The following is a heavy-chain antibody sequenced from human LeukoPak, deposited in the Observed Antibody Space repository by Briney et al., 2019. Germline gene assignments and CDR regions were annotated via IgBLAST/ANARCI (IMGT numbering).Heavy chain of an antibody. D-gene: IGHD5-12*01. CDR1: GFTFSSYA. J-gene: IGHJ3*02. V-gene: IGHV3-66*01. Sequence: GGSLRLSCAASGFTFSSYAMSWVRQAPGKGLEWVSVIYSGGSTYYADSVKGRFTISRDNSKNTLYLQMNSLRAEDTAVYYCARVLRLRGAFDIWGQGTMVTVSS. CDR3: ARVLRLRGAFDI. CDR2: IYSGGST.